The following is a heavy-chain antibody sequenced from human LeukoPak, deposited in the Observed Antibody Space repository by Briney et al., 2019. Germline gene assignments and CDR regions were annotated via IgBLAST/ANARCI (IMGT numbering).Heavy chain of an antibody. V-gene: IGHV3-23*01. D-gene: IGHD3-16*02. CDR2: ISGSGGST. CDR1: GFAFSSYA. J-gene: IGHJ4*02. CDR3: ARTYVWGTYRYEAY. Sequence: AGGSLRLSCAASGFAFSSYAMSWVSQPPGKGLELLSAISGSGGSTYYADSVKGWFTISRDNTKNTLYLQMNTLRAEDTAVYYCARTYVWGTYRYEAYWGQGTLVTVSS.